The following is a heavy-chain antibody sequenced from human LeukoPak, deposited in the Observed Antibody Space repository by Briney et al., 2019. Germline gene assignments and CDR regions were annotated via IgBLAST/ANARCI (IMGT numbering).Heavy chain of an antibody. D-gene: IGHD2-2*02. CDR2: ISYDGSNK. V-gene: IGHV3-30-3*01. Sequence: GGSLRLSCAVSGLTFSNFKMNWVRQAPGKGLEWVAVISYDGSNKYYADSVKGRFTISRDNSKNTLYLQMNSLRAEDTAVYYCARGWGCSSTSCYRGDYWGQGTLVTVSS. J-gene: IGHJ4*02. CDR1: GLTFSNFK. CDR3: ARGWGCSSTSCYRGDY.